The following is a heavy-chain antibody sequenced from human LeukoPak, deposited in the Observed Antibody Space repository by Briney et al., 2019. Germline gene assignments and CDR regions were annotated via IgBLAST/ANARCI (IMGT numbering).Heavy chain of an antibody. V-gene: IGHV3-30-3*01. J-gene: IGHJ4*02. CDR1: GFTFSSYA. D-gene: IGHD2-15*01. CDR3: IVLLGYCSGGSCYSLDY. CDR2: ISYDGSNK. Sequence: GGSLRLSCAASGFTFSSYAMHWVRQAPGKGLEWVAVISYDGSNKYYADSVKGRFTISRDNSKNTLYLQMNGLRAEDTAVYYCIVLLGYCSGGSCYSLDYWGQGTLVTVSS.